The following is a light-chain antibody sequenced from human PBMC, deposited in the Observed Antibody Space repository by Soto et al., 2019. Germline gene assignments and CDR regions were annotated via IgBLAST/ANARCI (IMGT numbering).Light chain of an antibody. Sequence: QSVLTQPPSVSAAPGQTVTISCSGSTSNIGNNYVSWYQHLPGAAPKLLIYDYNRRPSGIPDRFSGSRSGTLATLGITGLQTGDEADYYCATWDSSLRAYVFGAGTEVTVL. CDR1: TSNIGNNY. CDR2: DYN. J-gene: IGLJ1*01. CDR3: ATWDSSLRAYV. V-gene: IGLV1-51*01.